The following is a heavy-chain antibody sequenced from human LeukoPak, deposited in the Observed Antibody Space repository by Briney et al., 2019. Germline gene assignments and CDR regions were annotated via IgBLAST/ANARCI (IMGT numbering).Heavy chain of an antibody. D-gene: IGHD3-10*01. V-gene: IGHV4-38-2*02. Sequence: SETLSLTCTVSGYSISSGYYWGWIRQPPGTGLEWIGSIYHSGSTYYNPSLKSRVTISVDTSKNQFSLKLSSVTAADTAVYYCARDHYYGSGSYYNPFDYWGQGTLVTVSS. CDR1: GYSISSGYY. J-gene: IGHJ4*02. CDR2: IYHSGST. CDR3: ARDHYYGSGSYYNPFDY.